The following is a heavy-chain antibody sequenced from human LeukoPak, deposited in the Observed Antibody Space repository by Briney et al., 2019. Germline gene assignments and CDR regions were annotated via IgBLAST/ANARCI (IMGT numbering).Heavy chain of an antibody. D-gene: IGHD5-18*01. CDR2: MNPNSGNT. CDR3: ARQGYSYGPPRDY. CDR1: GYTFTSYD. Sequence: ASVKVSCKASGYTFTSYDINWARQATGQGLEWMGWMNPNSGNTGYAQKFQGRVTMTRNTSISTAYMELSSLRSEDTAVYYCARQGYSYGPPRDYRGQGTLVTVSS. V-gene: IGHV1-8*01. J-gene: IGHJ4*02.